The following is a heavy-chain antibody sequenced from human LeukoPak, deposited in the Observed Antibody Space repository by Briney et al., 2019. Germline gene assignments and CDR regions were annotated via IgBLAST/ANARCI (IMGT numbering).Heavy chain of an antibody. J-gene: IGHJ3*02. V-gene: IGHV3-9*01. CDR2: ISWNSGSI. CDR1: GFTFDDYA. CDR3: AKGSDFWSGSI. Sequence: GRSLRLSCAASGFTFDDYAMHWVRQAPGKGLEWVSGISWNSGSIGYADSAKGRFTISRDNAKNSLYLQMNSLRAEDTALYYCAKGSDFWSGSIWGQGTMVTVSS. D-gene: IGHD3-3*01.